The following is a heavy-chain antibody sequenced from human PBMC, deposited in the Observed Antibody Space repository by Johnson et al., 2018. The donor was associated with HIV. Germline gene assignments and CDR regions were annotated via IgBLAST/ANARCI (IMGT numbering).Heavy chain of an antibody. V-gene: IGHV3-30-3*01. Sequence: QVQLVESGGGVVQPGRSLRLSCAASGFTFSSYAMHWVRQAPGKGLEWVAVISYDGSNQYYADSVKGRFTISRDHSNNSLYLQMNSLRAEDTAVYYCARLARSGRRAVQILEWLVPRAAFDIWGPGTVVTVSS. D-gene: IGHD3-3*01. CDR1: GFTFSSYA. J-gene: IGHJ3*02. CDR2: ISYDGSNQ. CDR3: ARLARSGRRAVQILEWLVPRAAFDI.